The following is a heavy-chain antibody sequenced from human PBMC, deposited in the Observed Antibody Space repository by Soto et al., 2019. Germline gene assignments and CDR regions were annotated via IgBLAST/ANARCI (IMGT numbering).Heavy chain of an antibody. D-gene: IGHD1-26*01. CDR3: ASSGSYWGIDY. CDR1: GYTFTSYA. CDR2: INAGNGNT. Sequence: QVQLVQSGAEEKKPGASVKVSCKASGYTFTSYAMHWVRQAPGQRLEWMGWINAGNGNTKDSQKFQGRVSITRDTSASTAYMELCSLRSEDTAVYYCASSGSYWGIDYWGQGTLVTVSS. J-gene: IGHJ4*02. V-gene: IGHV1-3*05.